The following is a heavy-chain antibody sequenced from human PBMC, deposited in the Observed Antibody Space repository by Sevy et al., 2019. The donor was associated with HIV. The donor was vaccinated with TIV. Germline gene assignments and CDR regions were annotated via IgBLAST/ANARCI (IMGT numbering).Heavy chain of an antibody. V-gene: IGHV3-9*01. J-gene: IGHJ4*02. CDR2: ISWNSGSI. Sequence: GGSLRLSCAASGFTFDDYAMHWVRQAPGKGLEWVSGISWNSGSIGYADSVKGRFTISRDNAKNSLYLQMNSLRGEDTALYYCAKGAHYYDSSGPIDYWGQGTLVTVSS. CDR3: AKGAHYYDSSGPIDY. D-gene: IGHD3-22*01. CDR1: GFTFDDYA.